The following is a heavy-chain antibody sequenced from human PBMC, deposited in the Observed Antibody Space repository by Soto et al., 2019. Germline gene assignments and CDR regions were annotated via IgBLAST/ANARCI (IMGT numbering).Heavy chain of an antibody. CDR3: ARDWEARRGYSYVSVNGWFDY. Sequence: EVQLVESGGGLVKPGGSLRLSCAASGFTFSSYSMNWVRQAPGKGLEWVSSISSSSSYIYYADSVKGRFTISRDNAKNSLYLQMNSLRAEDTAVYYCARDWEARRGYSYVSVNGWFDYWGQGTLVTVSS. D-gene: IGHD5-18*01. CDR1: GFTFSSYS. V-gene: IGHV3-21*01. J-gene: IGHJ4*02. CDR2: ISSSSSYI.